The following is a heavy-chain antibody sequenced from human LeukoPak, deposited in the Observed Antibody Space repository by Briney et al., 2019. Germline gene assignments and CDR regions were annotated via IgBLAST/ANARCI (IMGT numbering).Heavy chain of an antibody. J-gene: IGHJ4*02. CDR3: AQTYYYGSGSYYPPR. Sequence: SETLSLTCTVSGGSISSGSYYWGWIRQPPGKGLEWIGSIYYSGSTYYNPSLKSRVTISVDTSKNQFSLKLSSVTAADTAVYYCAQTYYYGSGSYYPPRWGQGTLVTVSS. CDR2: IYYSGST. D-gene: IGHD3-10*01. CDR1: GGSISSGSYY. V-gene: IGHV4-39*07.